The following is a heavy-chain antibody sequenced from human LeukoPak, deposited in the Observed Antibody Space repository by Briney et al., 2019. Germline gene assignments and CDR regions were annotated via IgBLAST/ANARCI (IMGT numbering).Heavy chain of an antibody. J-gene: IGHJ5*01. D-gene: IGHD3-10*01. Sequence: PGGSLRLSCAASGFSFSTTWMHWVRQAPGKGLLWVSRIHTDGTTTIYADSVKGRFTISRDNAKNMVYLQMNSLRAEDTAIYYCARAITYFYGSVTYDWFDSWGQGTLVTVSS. CDR3: ARAITYFYGSVTYDWFDS. V-gene: IGHV3-74*01. CDR1: GFSFSTTW. CDR2: IHTDGTTT.